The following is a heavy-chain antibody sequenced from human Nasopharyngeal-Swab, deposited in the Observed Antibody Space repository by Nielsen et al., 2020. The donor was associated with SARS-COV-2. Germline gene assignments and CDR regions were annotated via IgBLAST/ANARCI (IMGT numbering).Heavy chain of an antibody. CDR3: ARGLGGYDSFDY. CDR1: GYSISSGYY. J-gene: IGHJ4*02. CDR2: IYHSGST. Sequence: SETLSLTCAVSGYSISSGYYWGWIRQPPGKGLEWIGSIYHSGSTYYNPSLKSRVTISVDTSKNQFSLKLSSVTAADTAVYYCARGLGGYDSFDYWGQGTLVTVSS. D-gene: IGHD5-12*01. V-gene: IGHV4-38-2*01.